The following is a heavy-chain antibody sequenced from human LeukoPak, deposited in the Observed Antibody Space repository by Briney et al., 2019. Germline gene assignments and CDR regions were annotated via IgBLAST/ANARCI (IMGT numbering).Heavy chain of an antibody. D-gene: IGHD2-2*01. J-gene: IGHJ4*02. CDR1: GFTFSSYW. CDR3: AGDLGFCSSTSCFPRY. CDR2: IKQDGSEK. V-gene: IGHV3-7*03. Sequence: GGSLRLSCAASGFTFSSYWMNWVRQAPGKGLEWVANIKQDGSEKNYVDSVKGRLTISRDNAKNSLYLQMNSLRVEDTAVYYCAGDLGFCSSTSCFPRYWGQGTLATVSS.